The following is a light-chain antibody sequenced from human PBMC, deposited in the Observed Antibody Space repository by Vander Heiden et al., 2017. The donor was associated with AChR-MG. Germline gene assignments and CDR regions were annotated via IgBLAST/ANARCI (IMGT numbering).Light chain of an antibody. J-gene: IGKJ4*01. CDR3: QQDNNWPLT. CDR2: GAS. CDR1: QSVSSN. V-gene: IGKV3-15*01. Sequence: EIVLTQSPATLSVSPGERATLSCRASQSVSSNLAWYRQKPGQAPRLLIYGASTRATGIAARFSGSGSGTEFTLTISSLQSEDFAVYYCQQDNNWPLTFGGGTKVEIK.